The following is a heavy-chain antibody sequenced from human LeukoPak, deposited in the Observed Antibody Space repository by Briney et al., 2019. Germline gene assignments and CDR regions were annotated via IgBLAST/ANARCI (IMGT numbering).Heavy chain of an antibody. V-gene: IGHV1-2*02. D-gene: IGHD6-19*01. CDR3: ARGPTSIAVAGTDNGNY. CDR2: INPNSGGT. Sequence: GASVKVSCKASGYTFTGYYMHWVRQAPGQGLEWMGWINPNSGGTNYAQKFQGRVTMTRDTSISTAYMELSRLRSDDTAVYYRARGPTSIAVAGTDNGNYWGQGTLVTVSS. CDR1: GYTFTGYY. J-gene: IGHJ4*02.